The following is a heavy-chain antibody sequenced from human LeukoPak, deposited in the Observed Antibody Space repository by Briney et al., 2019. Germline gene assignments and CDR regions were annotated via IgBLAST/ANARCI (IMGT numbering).Heavy chain of an antibody. CDR3: AKDATPRNRLWDHFDS. V-gene: IGHV3-23*01. CDR2: VGGGDDI. Sequence: PGGSLRLSCVASGFTLNIYGMSRVRQAPGKGLEWVSSVGGGDDIHYADSVKGRFTGYRDDAKNTVYPQMNSLRVEDTAIYFCAKDATPRNRLWDHFDSWGQGTLVSVSS. CDR1: GFTLNIYG. J-gene: IGHJ4*02. D-gene: IGHD2-21*01.